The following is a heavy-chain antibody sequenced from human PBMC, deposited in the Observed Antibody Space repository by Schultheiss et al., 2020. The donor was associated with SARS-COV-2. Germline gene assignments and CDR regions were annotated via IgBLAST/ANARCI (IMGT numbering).Heavy chain of an antibody. D-gene: IGHD4-11*01. CDR1: GGSISSGSYY. J-gene: IGHJ5*02. Sequence: GSLRLSCTVSGGSISSGSYYWSWIRQPPGKGLEWIGYIYYSGSTNYNPSLKSRVTMSVDTSKKQFSLKLSSVTAADTAVYYCARDQNYSNYDWFDPWGQGTLVTVSS. V-gene: IGHV4-61*01. CDR2: IYYSGST. CDR3: ARDQNYSNYDWFDP.